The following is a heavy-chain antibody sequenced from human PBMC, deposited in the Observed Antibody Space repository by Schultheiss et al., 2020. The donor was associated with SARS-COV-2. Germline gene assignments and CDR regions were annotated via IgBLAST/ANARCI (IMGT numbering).Heavy chain of an antibody. CDR2: IYSGGST. CDR3: ATDGADYGDFGYKFEH. Sequence: GGSLRLSCAASGFTFSSYAMSWVRQAPGKGLEWVSVIYSGGSTYYADSVKGRFTISRDNSKNTLYLQMNSLRAEDTAVYYCATDGADYGDFGYKFEHWGQGTLVTVSS. CDR1: GFTFSSYA. V-gene: IGHV3-66*01. D-gene: IGHD4-17*01. J-gene: IGHJ4*02.